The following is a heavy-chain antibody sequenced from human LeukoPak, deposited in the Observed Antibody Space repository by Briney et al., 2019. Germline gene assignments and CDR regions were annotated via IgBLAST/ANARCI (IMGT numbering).Heavy chain of an antibody. V-gene: IGHV3-23*01. D-gene: IGHD2-2*02. Sequence: PGGSLRLSCAASGFIFSNYYMSWVRRAPGKGLEWVSSFNGRGGYTFYADSVKGRFTLSSDNSKNTLHLQMISLRAEDTAVYYCAKGDQPLLYGGAFDSWGQGTLVTVSS. J-gene: IGHJ4*02. CDR2: FNGRGGYT. CDR3: AKGDQPLLYGGAFDS. CDR1: GFIFSNYY.